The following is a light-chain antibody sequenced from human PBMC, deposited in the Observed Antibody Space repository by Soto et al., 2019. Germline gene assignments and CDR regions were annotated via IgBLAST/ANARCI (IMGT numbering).Light chain of an antibody. V-gene: IGKV3-15*01. CDR1: QSVSSN. Sequence: EIVMTQSPATLSVSPGERATLSCRASQSVSSNLAWYQQKPGQAPRLLIYGASTRATCIPARFSGSGSGTEFTLTISSLQSEDFAVYYCQQYNNWPWLTFGGGTKVEIK. J-gene: IGKJ4*01. CDR3: QQYNNWPWLT. CDR2: GAS.